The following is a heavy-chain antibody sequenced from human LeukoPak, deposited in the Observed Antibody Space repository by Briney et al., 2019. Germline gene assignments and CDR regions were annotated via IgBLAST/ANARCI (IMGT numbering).Heavy chain of an antibody. D-gene: IGHD2-2*01. CDR3: ARRDCSSTSCSDAFDI. CDR1: GGSFSGYY. CDR2: INHSGST. Sequence: SETLSLTCAVYGGSFSGYYWSWIRQPPGKGLEWIGEINHSGSTNYNPSLKSRVTISVDTSKNQFSLKLSSVTAADTAVYYCARRDCSSTSCSDAFDIWGQGTMVTVSS. J-gene: IGHJ3*02. V-gene: IGHV4-34*01.